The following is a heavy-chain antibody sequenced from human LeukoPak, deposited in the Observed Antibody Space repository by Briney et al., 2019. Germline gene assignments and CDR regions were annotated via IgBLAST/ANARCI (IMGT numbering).Heavy chain of an antibody. CDR1: GASVSSGSYY. CDR3: ARGVLVGATGYHFSY. CDR2: VHSSGST. J-gene: IGHJ4*02. V-gene: IGHV4-61*01. Sequence: SETLTLTCTVSGASVSSGSYYGSRIRQPPGEGLEWIGYVHSSGSTNYNPSLKSRVAILVDTPKNQFTLKLSSVTAADTAVYYCARGVLVGATGYHFSYWGQGNVVSVSS. D-gene: IGHD2-8*02.